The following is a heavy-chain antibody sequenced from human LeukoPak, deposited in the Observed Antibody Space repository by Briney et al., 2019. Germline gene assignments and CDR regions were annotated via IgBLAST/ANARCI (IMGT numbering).Heavy chain of an antibody. CDR3: ARDLTYYDISGYSLGAFDI. D-gene: IGHD3-22*01. Sequence: GGSLRLSCTASGFTFSSYAMHWVRQAPGKGLEWVAVIYSDGSNKYYADSVNGRFTISRDTSKNTLYLQMNSLRAEDKGVYYGARDLTYYDISGYSLGAFDIWGQGRMATVSS. CDR1: GFTFSSYA. CDR2: IYSDGSNK. J-gene: IGHJ3*02. V-gene: IGHV3-30-3*01.